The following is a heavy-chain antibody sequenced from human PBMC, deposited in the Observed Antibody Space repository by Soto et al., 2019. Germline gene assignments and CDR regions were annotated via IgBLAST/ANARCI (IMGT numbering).Heavy chain of an antibody. CDR2: IIPIFGTA. CDR1: GGTFSSYA. V-gene: IGHV1-69*06. Sequence: QVQLVQSGAEVKKPGSSVKVSCKASGGTFSSYAISWVRQAPGQGLEWMGGIIPIFGTANYAQKFQGRVTNTADKSTSTAYMEVSSLRSEDTAVDYCSRLGADCTNGVFHTPGLFDYWGQGTLVTVSS. CDR3: SRLGADCTNGVFHTPGLFDY. J-gene: IGHJ4*02. D-gene: IGHD2-8*01.